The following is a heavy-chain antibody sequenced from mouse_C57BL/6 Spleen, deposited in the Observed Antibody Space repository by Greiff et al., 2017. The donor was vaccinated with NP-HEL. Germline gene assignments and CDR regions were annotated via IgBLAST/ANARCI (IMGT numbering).Heavy chain of an antibody. CDR2: ISDGGSYT. CDR1: GFTFSSYA. CDR3: ARALSYGSSFGNYFDY. Sequence: EVMLVESGGGLVKPGGSLKLSCAASGFTFSSYAMSWVRQTPEKRLEWVATISDGGSYTYYPDNVKGRFTISRDNAKNNLYLQMSHLKSEDTAMYYSARALSYGSSFGNYFDYWGQGTTLTVSS. V-gene: IGHV5-4*03. D-gene: IGHD1-1*01. J-gene: IGHJ2*01.